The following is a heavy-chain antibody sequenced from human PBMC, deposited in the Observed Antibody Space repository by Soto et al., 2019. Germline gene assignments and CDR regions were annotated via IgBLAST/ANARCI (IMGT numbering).Heavy chain of an antibody. V-gene: IGHV1-8*01. CDR3: ARGIPGRYCSGGSCYSPFDY. CDR2: MNPNSGNT. CDR1: GYTFTCYD. Sequence: GASVKASCKASGYTFTCYDINWVRQATGQGLEWIGWMNPNSGNTGYAQKFQGRVTMTRNTSISTAYMELSSLRSEDTAVYYCARGIPGRYCSGGSCYSPFDYWGQGTLVTVSS. D-gene: IGHD2-15*01. J-gene: IGHJ4*02.